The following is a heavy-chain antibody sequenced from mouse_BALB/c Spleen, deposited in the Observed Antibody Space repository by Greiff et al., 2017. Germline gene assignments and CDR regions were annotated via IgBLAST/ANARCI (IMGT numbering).Heavy chain of an antibody. CDR2: IWSGGST. Sequence: VHLVESGPGLVQPSQSLSITCTVSGFSLTSYGVHWVRQSPGKGLEWLGVIWSGGSTDYNAAFISRLSISKDNSKSQVFFKMNSLQANDTAIYYCARNLVRLQGFAYWGQGTLVTVSA. D-gene: IGHD1-2*01. CDR3: ARNLVRLQGFAY. V-gene: IGHV2-2*02. J-gene: IGHJ3*01. CDR1: GFSLTSYG.